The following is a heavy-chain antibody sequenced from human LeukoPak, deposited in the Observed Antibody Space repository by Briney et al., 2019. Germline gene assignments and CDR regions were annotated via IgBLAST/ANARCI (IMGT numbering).Heavy chain of an antibody. CDR3: VRGWREFYFEY. D-gene: IGHD3-3*01. J-gene: IGHJ4*02. CDR1: GFTVSSNY. CDR2: LYSGGST. Sequence: GGSLRLSCAASGFTVSSNYMSWVRLAPGKGLGWVSILYSGGSTDYADSVKGRFTISRDNSKNTLYLQMNNLRAGDTAVYYCVRGWREFYFEYWGQGNLVTVSS. V-gene: IGHV3-53*01.